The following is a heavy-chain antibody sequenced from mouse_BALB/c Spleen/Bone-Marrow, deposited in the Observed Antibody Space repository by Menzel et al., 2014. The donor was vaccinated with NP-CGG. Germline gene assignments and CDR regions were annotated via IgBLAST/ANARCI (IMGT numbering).Heavy chain of an antibody. J-gene: IGHJ3*01. V-gene: IGHV1-9*01. D-gene: IGHD2-1*01. Sequence: QVTLKVSGAELMKPGASVKISCKATGYTFSSYWIEWVKQRPGHGLEWIGEILPGSGSTNYNEKFKGKATFTADTSSNTAYMQLSSLTSEDSAVYYCARNGNYPAWFAYWGQGTLVTVSA. CDR3: ARNGNYPAWFAY. CDR2: ILPGSGST. CDR1: GYTFSSYW.